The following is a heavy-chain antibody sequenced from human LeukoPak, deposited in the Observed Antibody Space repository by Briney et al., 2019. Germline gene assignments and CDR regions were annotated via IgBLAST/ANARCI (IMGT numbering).Heavy chain of an antibody. CDR3: ATTKPARRYFDY. CDR2: ISGSGANT. D-gene: IGHD5-12*01. V-gene: IGHV3-23*01. J-gene: IGHJ4*02. CDR1: GFTFSSNP. Sequence: GGSLRLSCAGSGFTFSSNPLSWVRQAPGKGLKWDSAISGSGANTYYGDSVRGRFTISRDNSKNTLYLQMNTLRADDTAVYYCATTKPARRYFDYCGQGILVAVSS.